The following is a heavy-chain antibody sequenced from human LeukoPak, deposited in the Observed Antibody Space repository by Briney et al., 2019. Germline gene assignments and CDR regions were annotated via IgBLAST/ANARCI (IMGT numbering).Heavy chain of an antibody. D-gene: IGHD1-1*01. Sequence: PSETLSLTCTASDGSISSYYWSWVRQPPGKGLEWIGYISYSGNTNYNPSLKSRLTMSADRSRNQFSLNLNSVTAADTAVYYCARINWNYFDYWGQGILVTVSS. CDR3: ARINWNYFDY. CDR2: ISYSGNT. J-gene: IGHJ4*02. CDR1: DGSISSYY. V-gene: IGHV4-59*08.